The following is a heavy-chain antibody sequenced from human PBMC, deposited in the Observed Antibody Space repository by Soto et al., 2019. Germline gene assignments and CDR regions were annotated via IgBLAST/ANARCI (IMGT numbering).Heavy chain of an antibody. D-gene: IGHD1-26*01. J-gene: IGHJ4*02. Sequence: SETLSLTCAVYGGSFSGYYWSWIRRPPGKGLEWIGEINHSGSTNYNPSLKSRVTISVDTSKNQFSLKLSSVTAADTAVYYCARILIVGATVVWYFDYWGQGTLVTVSS. V-gene: IGHV4-34*01. CDR1: GGSFSGYY. CDR3: ARILIVGATVVWYFDY. CDR2: INHSGST.